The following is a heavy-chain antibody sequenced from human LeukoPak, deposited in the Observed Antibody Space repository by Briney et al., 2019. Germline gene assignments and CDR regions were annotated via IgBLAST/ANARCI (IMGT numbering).Heavy chain of an antibody. CDR3: ARILRGDSSSWYR. Sequence: SETLSLTCTVSGGSISSSSYCWGWIRQPPGKGLEWIGSIYYSGSTYYNPSLKSRVTISVDTSKNQFSLKLSSVTAADTAVYYCARILRGDSSSWYRWGQGTLVTVSS. D-gene: IGHD6-13*01. J-gene: IGHJ4*02. CDR2: IYYSGST. CDR1: GGSISSSSYC. V-gene: IGHV4-39*07.